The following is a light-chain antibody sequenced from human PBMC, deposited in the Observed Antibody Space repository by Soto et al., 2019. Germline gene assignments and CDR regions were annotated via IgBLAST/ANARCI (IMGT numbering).Light chain of an antibody. Sequence: EIVLTQSPATLYLSPGERATLSCRASQSVSSYLAWYQQKPGQAPRLLIYDASNRATGIPARFSGSGSGTYFTLTICSLEPEDFAVFYCQQRSNWPWTFGQGTKEEIK. J-gene: IGKJ1*01. V-gene: IGKV3-11*01. CDR1: QSVSSY. CDR3: QQRSNWPWT. CDR2: DAS.